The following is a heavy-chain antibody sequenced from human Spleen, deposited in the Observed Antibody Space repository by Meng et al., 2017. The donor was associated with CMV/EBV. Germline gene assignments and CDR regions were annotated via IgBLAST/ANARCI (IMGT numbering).Heavy chain of an antibody. CDR2: VSSDGSNQ. Sequence: ATSGFNFDFYAFHWGRQAADKGLEWVSIVSSDGSNQRYGDSVKGRFAVSRDKSKNTVYLQMNSLRSEDTAVYYCARGRRLPRGYFDLWGRGTLVTVSS. J-gene: IGHJ2*01. CDR1: GFNFDFYA. V-gene: IGHV3-30*03. D-gene: IGHD2-21*02. CDR3: ARGRRLPRGYFDL.